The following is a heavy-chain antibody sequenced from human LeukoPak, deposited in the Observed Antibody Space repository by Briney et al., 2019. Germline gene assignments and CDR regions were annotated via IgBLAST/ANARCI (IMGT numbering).Heavy chain of an antibody. CDR1: GFIFSDYY. V-gene: IGHV3-11*04. CDR2: ISSSSSII. Sequence: GGSLRLSCAASGFIFSDYYMSWIRQAPGKGLEWVSYISSSSSIIYYADSVKGRFTISRDNAKNSLYLQMNSLRAEDTAVYYCARAPYCSVGTCSKTPFYFDYWGQGTLVSVSS. CDR3: ARAPYCSVGTCSKTPFYFDY. J-gene: IGHJ4*02. D-gene: IGHD2-15*01.